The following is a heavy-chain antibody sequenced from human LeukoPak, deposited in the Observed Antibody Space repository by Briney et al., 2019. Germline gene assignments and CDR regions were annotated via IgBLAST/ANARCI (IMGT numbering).Heavy chain of an antibody. CDR3: AKETTYPYGDFES. J-gene: IGHJ4*02. Sequence: FLRLSCEASAFTFDNYSMHCVRQAPGKGLEWVSGITWNSADIGYAASVKGRFTISRDNAKNFLYLQMNSLRAEDTAFYYCAKETTYPYGDFESWGQGTLVTVSS. CDR1: AFTFDNYS. D-gene: IGHD4-17*01. V-gene: IGHV3-9*01. CDR2: ITWNSADI.